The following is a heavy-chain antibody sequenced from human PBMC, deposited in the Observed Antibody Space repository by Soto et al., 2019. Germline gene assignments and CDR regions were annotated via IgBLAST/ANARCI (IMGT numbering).Heavy chain of an antibody. CDR1: GGSISSYY. CDR2: IYYSGST. D-gene: IGHD3-22*01. J-gene: IGHJ6*02. V-gene: IGHV4-59*01. Sequence: SETLSLTCTVSGGSISSYYWSWIRQPPGKGLEWIGYIYYSGSTNYNPSLKSRVTISVDTSKNQFSLKLSSVAAADTAVYYCARVRKYYYDSSGLSSYYYYGMDVWGQGTTVTVSS. CDR3: ARVRKYYYDSSGLSSYYYYGMDV.